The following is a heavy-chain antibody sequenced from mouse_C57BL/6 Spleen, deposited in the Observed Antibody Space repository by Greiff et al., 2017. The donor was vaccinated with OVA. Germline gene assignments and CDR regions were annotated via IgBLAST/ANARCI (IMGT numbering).Heavy chain of an antibody. CDR2: IYPGDGDT. J-gene: IGHJ2*01. Sequence: VQLQQSGPELVKPGASVKISCKASGYAFSSSWMNWVKQRPGKGLEWIGRIYPGDGDTNYNGKFKGKATLTADKSSSTAYMQLSSLTSEDSAVYFCASSIYDGYPTLYYFDYWGQGTTLTVSS. V-gene: IGHV1-82*01. CDR1: GYAFSSSW. D-gene: IGHD2-3*01. CDR3: ASSIYDGYPTLYYFDY.